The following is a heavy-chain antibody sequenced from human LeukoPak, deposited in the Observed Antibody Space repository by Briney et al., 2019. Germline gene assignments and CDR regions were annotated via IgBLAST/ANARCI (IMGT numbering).Heavy chain of an antibody. CDR1: GDSISSSSYY. Sequence: SETLSLTCTVSGDSISSSSYYWGWIRQPPGRGLEWIGYISDTGTSIYNPSLKNRLSMLVDTSKNHFYLNLTSVTAADTAIYYCARTRTYLDYWGQGALVTVSS. D-gene: IGHD1-7*01. CDR3: ARTRTYLDY. CDR2: ISDTGTS. V-gene: IGHV4-61*03. J-gene: IGHJ4*02.